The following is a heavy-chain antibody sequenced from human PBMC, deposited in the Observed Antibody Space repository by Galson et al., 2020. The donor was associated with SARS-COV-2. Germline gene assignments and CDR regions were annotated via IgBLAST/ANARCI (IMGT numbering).Heavy chain of an antibody. CDR2: IYYSGST. CDR3: ARSERGYSYGSVDY. D-gene: IGHD5-18*01. Sequence: ETLSLTCTVSGGSISSSSYYWGWIRQPPGKGLEWIGSIYYSGSTYYNPSLKSRVTISVDTSKNQFSLKLSSVTAADTAVYYCARSERGYSYGSVDYWGQGTLVTVSS. CDR1: GGSISSSSYY. V-gene: IGHV4-39*01. J-gene: IGHJ4*02.